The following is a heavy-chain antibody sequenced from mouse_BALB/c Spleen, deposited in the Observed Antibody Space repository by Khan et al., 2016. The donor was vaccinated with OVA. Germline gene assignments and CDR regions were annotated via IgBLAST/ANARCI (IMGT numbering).Heavy chain of an antibody. CDR3: ARGGYYDNSLFAY. CDR1: GFTFADYY. V-gene: IGHV1-84*02. Sequence: QVQLQQSGPELVKPGASVKISCKASGFTFADYYLNWVKQKPGQGLEWIGWIYPGSGNTKYNEKFMGKATLTVDTSSSTAYMQLSSQASEDSAVYFFARGGYYDNSLFAYWGQGTTLTVSS. D-gene: IGHD1-1*01. J-gene: IGHJ2*01. CDR2: IYPGSGNT.